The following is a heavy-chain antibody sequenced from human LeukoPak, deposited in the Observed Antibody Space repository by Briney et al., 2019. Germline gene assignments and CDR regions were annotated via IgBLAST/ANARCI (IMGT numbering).Heavy chain of an antibody. J-gene: IGHJ3*02. CDR1: GFTFSSYA. V-gene: IGHV3-23*01. CDR3: AKLFITNDAFDI. CDR2: IIGSGGST. Sequence: GGSLRLFCAASGFTFSSYAMSWVGQAPGEGLECVSAIIGSGGSTYYADSVKGRFTISRDNSKNTLYLQMNSLRAEDTAVYYCAKLFITNDAFDIWGQGTMVTVSS. D-gene: IGHD3-22*01.